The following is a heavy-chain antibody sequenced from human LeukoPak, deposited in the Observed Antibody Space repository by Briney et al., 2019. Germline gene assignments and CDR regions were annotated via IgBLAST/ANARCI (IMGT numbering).Heavy chain of an antibody. V-gene: IGHV1-18*01. J-gene: IGHJ5*02. CDR3: VRAKSRIAAAGTWWFDP. CDR1: GYTFTSYG. D-gene: IGHD6-13*01. CDR2: ISAYNGNT. Sequence: GASVKVSCKASGYTFTSYGISWVRQAPGQGLEWMGWISAYNGNTNYAQKLQGRVTMTTDTSTSTAYMELRSLRSEDTAVYYCVRAKSRIAAAGTWWFDPWGQGTLVTVSS.